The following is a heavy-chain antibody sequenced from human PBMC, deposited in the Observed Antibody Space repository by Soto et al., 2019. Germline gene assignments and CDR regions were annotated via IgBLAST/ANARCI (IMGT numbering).Heavy chain of an antibody. J-gene: IGHJ4*02. Sequence: QVQLVQSGAEVKKPGSSVKVSCKASGGTFNNYAISWVRQAPGQGLEWMGGIIPIIGTADYAHKFQGRIAISADESTGTTFMELSSLRSEDTALYYGSRGGVDVVATSAFDYWGQGTLVPVSS. CDR2: IIPIIGTA. D-gene: IGHD5-12*01. CDR1: GGTFNNYA. V-gene: IGHV1-69*01. CDR3: SRGGVDVVATSAFDY.